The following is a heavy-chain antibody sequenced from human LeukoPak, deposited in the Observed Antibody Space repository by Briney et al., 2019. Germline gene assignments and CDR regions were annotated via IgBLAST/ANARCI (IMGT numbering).Heavy chain of an antibody. J-gene: IGHJ2*01. CDR2: ADYRGGA. CDR1: GVSISSGGYY. Sequence: PSETLSLTCTVSGVSISSGGYYWTWIRQPPGKGLEWIGNADYRGGATYSPSLKSRVTISVDTSKNQFSLRLSSVTAADTAVYYCARVLEGSSGQHWYFDLWGRGTLVTVSS. CDR3: ARVLEGSSGQHWYFDL. D-gene: IGHD6-19*01. V-gene: IGHV4-39*07.